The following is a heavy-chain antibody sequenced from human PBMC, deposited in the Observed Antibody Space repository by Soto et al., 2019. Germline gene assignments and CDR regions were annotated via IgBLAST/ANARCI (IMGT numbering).Heavy chain of an antibody. CDR1: GGTFSSYA. D-gene: IGHD3-10*01. V-gene: IGHV1-69*13. CDR3: ARDQWEEISGSYRYGWYFDL. Sequence: ASVKVSCKASGGTFSSYAISWVLQAPGQGLEWMGGIIPIFGTANYAQKFQGRVTITADESTSTAYMELSSLRSEDTAVYYCARDQWEEISGSYRYGWYFDLWGRGTLVTVS. J-gene: IGHJ2*01. CDR2: IIPIFGTA.